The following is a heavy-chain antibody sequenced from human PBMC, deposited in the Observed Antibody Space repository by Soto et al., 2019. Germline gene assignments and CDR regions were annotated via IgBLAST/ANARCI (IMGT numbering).Heavy chain of an antibody. D-gene: IGHD3-10*01. J-gene: IGHJ4*02. CDR3: ARDSDGSGSYYTNY. V-gene: IGHV1-18*01. CDR1: GYTFSSTG. Sequence: ASVKVSCKTSGYTFSSTGISWVRQAPGQGLEWMGWISPHRGDTYYAQRLQGRVTMTTDTSTSTAYMELRSLRSDDTAVYFCARDSDGSGSYYTNYWGQGTLVTVSS. CDR2: ISPHRGDT.